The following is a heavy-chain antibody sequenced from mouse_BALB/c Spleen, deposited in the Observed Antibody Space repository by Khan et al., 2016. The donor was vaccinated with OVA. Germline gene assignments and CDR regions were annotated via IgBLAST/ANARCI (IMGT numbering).Heavy chain of an antibody. CDR3: ARRTTEYVMDY. D-gene: IGHD2-14*01. CDR1: GYTFTSHT. CDR2: INPRRGYT. Sequence: QVQLKESGAELARPGASVKMSCKASGYTFTSHTMHWVKQRPGQGLEWIGYINPRRGYTNYNQKFNDKATLTADKSSSTAYMQLSSLTSEDSAVYYGARRTTEYVMDYWGQGTSVTVSS. V-gene: IGHV1-4*01. J-gene: IGHJ4*01.